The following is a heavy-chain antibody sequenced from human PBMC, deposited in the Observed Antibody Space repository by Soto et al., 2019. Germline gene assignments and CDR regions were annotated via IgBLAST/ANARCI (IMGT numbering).Heavy chain of an antibody. Sequence: ASVKVSCKASGYSFDRYGISWVRQAPGQRPEWMGWISADNGDTRLSQNVQGRLTLTTDTSTNTAYMDLRSLSSDGTAVYYCARDRSYYYETSGYPFDYWGQGTQVTVSS. CDR1: GYSFDRYG. CDR2: ISADNGDT. J-gene: IGHJ4*02. CDR3: ARDRSYYYETSGYPFDY. V-gene: IGHV1-18*01. D-gene: IGHD3-22*01.